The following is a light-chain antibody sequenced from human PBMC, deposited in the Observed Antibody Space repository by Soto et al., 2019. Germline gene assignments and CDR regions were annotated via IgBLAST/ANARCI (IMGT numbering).Light chain of an antibody. V-gene: IGKV3-20*01. Sequence: EIVLTQSPGTLSLSPGERATLSCRASQSVSSSYLAWYQQKPGQAPRLLIYDESSRATGSPARFSGSGSRTDVIITISRLEPEEFAVYYCQQYGSSPGLTFGGGTKVEIK. J-gene: IGKJ4*01. CDR1: QSVSSSY. CDR3: QQYGSSPGLT. CDR2: DES.